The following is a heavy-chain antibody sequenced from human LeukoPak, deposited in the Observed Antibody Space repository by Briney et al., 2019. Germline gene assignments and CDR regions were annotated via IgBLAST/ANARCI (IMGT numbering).Heavy chain of an antibody. Sequence: GGSLRLSCAASGFTFSSYAMHWVRQAPGKGLEWVAVISYDGSNKYYADSVKGRFTISRDNSKNTLYLQMNSLRADDTAVYYCATIAASDAEYFQHWGQGTLVTVSS. D-gene: IGHD6-6*01. CDR1: GFTFSSYA. J-gene: IGHJ1*01. CDR3: ATIAASDAEYFQH. V-gene: IGHV3-30-3*01. CDR2: ISYDGSNK.